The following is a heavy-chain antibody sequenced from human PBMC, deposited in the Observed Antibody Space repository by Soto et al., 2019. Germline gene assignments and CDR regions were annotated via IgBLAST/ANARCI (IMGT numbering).Heavy chain of an antibody. Sequence: QLQLQESGSGLVKPSQTLSLTCAVSGGSISSGGYSWSWIRQPPGKGLEWIGYIYHSGSTYYNPSLESRVTVSVDRSKNQFSLKLSSVTAADTAVYYCARDYDYGDYANAFDIWGQGTMVTVSS. CDR1: GGSISSGGYS. J-gene: IGHJ3*02. CDR2: IYHSGST. CDR3: ARDYDYGDYANAFDI. V-gene: IGHV4-30-2*01. D-gene: IGHD4-17*01.